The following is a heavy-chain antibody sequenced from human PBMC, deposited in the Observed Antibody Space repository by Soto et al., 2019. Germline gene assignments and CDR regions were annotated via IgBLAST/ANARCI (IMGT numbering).Heavy chain of an antibody. CDR2: ISYDGSNK. V-gene: IGHV3-30-3*01. D-gene: IGHD1-26*01. Sequence: QVQLVESGGGVVQPGRSLRLSCAASGFTFSSYAMHWVRQAPGKGLEWVAVISYDGSNKYYADSVKGRFTISRDNSKNTLYLQMNSLRAEDTAVYYWASPDPNGDYYYGMDVWGQGTTVTVSS. J-gene: IGHJ6*02. CDR3: ASPDPNGDYYYGMDV. CDR1: GFTFSSYA.